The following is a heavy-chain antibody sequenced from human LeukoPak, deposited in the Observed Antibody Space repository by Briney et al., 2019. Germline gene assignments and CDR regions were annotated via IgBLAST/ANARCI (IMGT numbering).Heavy chain of an antibody. V-gene: IGHV3-48*02. CDR1: GFIISNYS. CDR2: ISSGTGNK. CDR3: ARFSGTITAFDI. Sequence: GGSLRLSCAASGFIISNYSMSWVRQAPGVGLEWVSYISSGTGNKYYADSVKGRFTISRDNAKNSLYLQMNSLRDEDTAVYHCARFSGTITAFDIWGQGTLVTVSS. J-gene: IGHJ3*02. D-gene: IGHD3-10*01.